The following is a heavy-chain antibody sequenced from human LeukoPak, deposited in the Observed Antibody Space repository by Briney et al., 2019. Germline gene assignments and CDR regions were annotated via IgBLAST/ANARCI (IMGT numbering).Heavy chain of an antibody. CDR3: AKSAGVGATAPFDY. Sequence: GSLRLSCAASGFTLSCYAMSWVRQAPGEGLEWVLAISGSGGTTHYADSVKGRFTISRDNSKNTLYLQMNSLRAEDTTVYYCAKSAGVGATAPFDYWGQGTLVTVHS. CDR1: GFTLSCYA. D-gene: IGHD1-26*01. V-gene: IGHV3-23*01. J-gene: IGHJ4*02. CDR2: ISGSGGTT.